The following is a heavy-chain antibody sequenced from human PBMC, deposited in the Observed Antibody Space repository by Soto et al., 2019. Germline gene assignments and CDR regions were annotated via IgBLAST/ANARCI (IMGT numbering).Heavy chain of an antibody. CDR1: GFTFSSYW. D-gene: IGHD5-12*01. J-gene: IGHJ6*02. V-gene: IGHV3-7*01. Sequence: GGSLRLSCAAAGFTFSSYWMSWVRQAPGKGLEWVANIKQDGSEKYYVDSVKGRFTISRDNAKNSLYLQMNSLRAEDTAVYYCAREEVEMATITDYYYGMDVWGQGTTVTVSS. CDR3: AREEVEMATITDYYYGMDV. CDR2: IKQDGSEK.